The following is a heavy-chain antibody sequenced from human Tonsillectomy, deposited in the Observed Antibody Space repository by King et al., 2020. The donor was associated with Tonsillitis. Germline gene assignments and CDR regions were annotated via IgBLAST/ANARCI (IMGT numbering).Heavy chain of an antibody. CDR2: IDWDDDK. J-gene: IGHJ4*02. Sequence: VTLKESGPALVKPTQTLTLTCTFSGLSLSTSGMCVRWIRQPPGKALEWLARIDWDDDKYYSTSLKTRLTISKDTSKNQVVLTMTNMDPVDTATYYCARTAAYYYDSSGYYPFDYWGQGTLVTVSS. CDR3: ARTAAYYYDSSGYYPFDY. D-gene: IGHD3-22*01. CDR1: GLSLSTSGMC. V-gene: IGHV2-70*11.